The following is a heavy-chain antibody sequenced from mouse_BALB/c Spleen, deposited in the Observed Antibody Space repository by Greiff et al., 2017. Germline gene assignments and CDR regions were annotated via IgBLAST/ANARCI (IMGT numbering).Heavy chain of an antibody. Sequence: EVMLVESGGGLVKPGGSLKLSCAASGFAFSSYDMSWVRQTPEKRLECVAYISSGGGSTYYPDTVKGRFTISRDNAKNTLYLQMSSLKSEDTAMYYCARWDYDGFAYWGQGTLVTVSA. CDR2: ISSGGGST. J-gene: IGHJ3*01. D-gene: IGHD2-4*01. CDR1: GFAFSSYD. CDR3: ARWDYDGFAY. V-gene: IGHV5-12-1*01.